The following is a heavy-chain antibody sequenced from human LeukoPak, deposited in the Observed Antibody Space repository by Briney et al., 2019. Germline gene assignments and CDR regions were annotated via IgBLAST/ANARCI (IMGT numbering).Heavy chain of an antibody. V-gene: IGHV4-4*08. CDR3: ARSYGSGNYSPFL. CDR2: ISPGGNT. J-gene: IGHJ4*02. CDR1: PGSITNYY. Sequence: SETLSLTCTVSPGSITNYYYNWIRQPPGKRLEWIGYISPGGNTNYNPSLESRVTISVDTSKNQVSLRLISGTAADTAIYYCARSYGSGNYSPFLWGQGTLVTVSS. D-gene: IGHD3-10*01.